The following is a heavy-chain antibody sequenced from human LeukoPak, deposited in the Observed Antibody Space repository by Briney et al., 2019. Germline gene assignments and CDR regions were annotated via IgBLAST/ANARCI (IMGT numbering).Heavy chain of an antibody. CDR3: ASSSTRYYDFWSGYEDYNWFDP. Sequence: SETLSLTCTVSGGSISSYYWTWIRQPPGKGLEWIGYIYYTGNTNYNPSLKSRVTISVDTSKNQFSLKLSSVTAADTAVYYCASSSTRYYDFWSGYEDYNWFDPWGQGTLVTVSS. CDR2: IYYTGNT. CDR1: GGSISSYY. V-gene: IGHV4-59*01. D-gene: IGHD3-3*01. J-gene: IGHJ5*02.